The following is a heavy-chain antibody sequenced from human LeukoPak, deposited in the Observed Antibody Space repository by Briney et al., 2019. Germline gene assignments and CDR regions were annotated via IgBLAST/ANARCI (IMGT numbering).Heavy chain of an antibody. CDR2: ISSSGSTI. CDR1: GFTFSDYY. CDR3: ARSIEDPVGSWLGDFWSGSSFDWYFDL. V-gene: IGHV3-11*04. J-gene: IGHJ2*01. D-gene: IGHD3-3*01. Sequence: PGGSLRLSCAASGFTFSDYYMSWIRQAPGKGLEWVSYISSSGSTIYYADSVKGRFTISRDNAKNSLYLQMNSLRAEDTAVYYCARSIEDPVGSWLGDFWSGSSFDWYFDLWGRGTLVTVSS.